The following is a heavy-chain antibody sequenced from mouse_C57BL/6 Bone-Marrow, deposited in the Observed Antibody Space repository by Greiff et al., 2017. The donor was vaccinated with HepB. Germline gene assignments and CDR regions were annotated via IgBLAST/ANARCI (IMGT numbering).Heavy chain of an antibody. J-gene: IGHJ3*01. V-gene: IGHV1-55*01. CDR1: GYTFTSYW. D-gene: IGHD2-4*01. Sequence: QVQLQQPGAELVKPGASVKMSCKASGYTFTSYWITWVKQRPGQGLEWIGDIYPGSGSTNYNEKFKSKATLTVDTSSSTAYMQLSSLTSEDSAVYYCARLGLRRGGAWFAYWGQGTLVTVSA. CDR2: IYPGSGST. CDR3: ARLGLRRGGAWFAY.